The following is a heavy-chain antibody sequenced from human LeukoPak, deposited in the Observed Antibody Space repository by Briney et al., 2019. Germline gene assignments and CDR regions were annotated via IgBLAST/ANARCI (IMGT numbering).Heavy chain of an antibody. CDR3: ARGGDSSIYYGVDY. D-gene: IGHD5/OR15-5a*01. CDR1: GFTVSSNY. CDR2: IYSGGST. J-gene: IGHJ4*02. Sequence: GGSLRLSCAASGFTVSSNYMSWVRQAPGKGLEWVSVIYSGGSTYYADSVKGRFTISRDNSKNTLYLQMNSLRAEDTAVYYCARGGDSSIYYGVDYWGQGTLVTVSS. V-gene: IGHV3-66*01.